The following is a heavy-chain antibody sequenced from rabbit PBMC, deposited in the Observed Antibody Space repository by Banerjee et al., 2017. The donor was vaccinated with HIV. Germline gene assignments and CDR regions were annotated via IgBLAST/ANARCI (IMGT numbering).Heavy chain of an antibody. Sequence: QLKETGGGLVQPGGSLTLSCKASGFAFTTYYMSWVRQAPGKGLEWIGSIDPVFGIANYAHWVNGRFTISRDNAQNTVDLQINSLTAADTATYFCARDYNSGWDLWGPGTLVTVS. CDR2: IDPVFGIA. CDR1: GFAFTTYY. CDR3: ARDYNSGWDL. V-gene: IGHV1S7*01. J-gene: IGHJ4*01. D-gene: IGHD4-1*01.